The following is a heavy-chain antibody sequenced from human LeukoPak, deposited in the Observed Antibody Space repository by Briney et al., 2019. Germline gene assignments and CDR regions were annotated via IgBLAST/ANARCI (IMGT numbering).Heavy chain of an antibody. J-gene: IGHJ6*02. D-gene: IGHD3-16*01. V-gene: IGHV3-9*01. Sequence: GGSLRLSCAASGFIFDDYAMHWVRQAPGKGLEWISGINGKSGTIGYADSVKGRFTISRDNAKNSLYLQMSNLRAEDTAVYFCARGGGLDVWGQGATVTVSS. CDR2: INGKSGTI. CDR3: ARGGGLDV. CDR1: GFIFDDYA.